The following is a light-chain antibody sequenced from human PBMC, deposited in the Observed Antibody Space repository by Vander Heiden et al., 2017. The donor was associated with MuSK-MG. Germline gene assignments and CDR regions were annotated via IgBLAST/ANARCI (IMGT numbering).Light chain of an antibody. CDR1: QSISSY. CDR3: QHSDSTLRT. CDR2: AAS. J-gene: IGKJ1*01. V-gene: IGKV1-39*01. Sequence: DIQMTQSPSSLSASVGDRVTITCRVSQSISSYLNWYQQKPGKAPKLLIYAASSLQSGVTSRFSGSGSGTDFTLTISRLQPEDFATYYCQHSDSTLRTVGQGTKVEIK.